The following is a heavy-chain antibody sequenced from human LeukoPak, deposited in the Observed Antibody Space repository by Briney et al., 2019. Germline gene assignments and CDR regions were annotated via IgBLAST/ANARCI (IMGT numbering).Heavy chain of an antibody. D-gene: IGHD2/OR15-2a*01. Sequence: GGSLRLSCAASGFTFRSYAMNWVRQAPGKGLEWVSIISGSGETTYYADSVRGRFTISRDNSKNTLYLQVNSLRAEDTAVYYCAKAHYIHFLDYWGQGTLVTVSS. CDR1: GFTFRSYA. CDR2: ISGSGETT. J-gene: IGHJ4*02. V-gene: IGHV3-23*01. CDR3: AKAHYIHFLDY.